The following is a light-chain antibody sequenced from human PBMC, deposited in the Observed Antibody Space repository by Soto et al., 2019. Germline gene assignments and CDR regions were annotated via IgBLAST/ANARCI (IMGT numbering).Light chain of an antibody. CDR1: ISDVGGYNF. CDR3: RSYTTSSTVV. J-gene: IGLJ1*01. V-gene: IGLV2-14*03. Sequence: QCLLNQPASVFGSRGQSITISCTGTISDVGGYNFVSWYQQHPGKAPKLMIYEVSNRPSGVSNRFSGSKSGNTASLTISGLQPEDEADYYCRSYTTSSTVVFGTGTKVTVL. CDR2: EVS.